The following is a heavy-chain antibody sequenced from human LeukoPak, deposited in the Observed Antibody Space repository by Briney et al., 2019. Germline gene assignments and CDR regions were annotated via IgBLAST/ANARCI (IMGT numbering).Heavy chain of an antibody. D-gene: IGHD3-10*01. CDR1: GGSFSGYY. J-gene: IGHJ3*02. CDR3: ARLLGIQVYYYGSGSREEDAFDI. CDR2: INHSGST. V-gene: IGHV4-34*01. Sequence: KPSETLSLTCAVYGGSFSGYYWSWIRQPPGKGLEWIGEINHSGSTNYNPSLKSRVTISVDTSKNQFSLKLSSVTAADTAVYYCARLLGIQVYYYGSGSREEDAFDIWGQGTMVTVSS.